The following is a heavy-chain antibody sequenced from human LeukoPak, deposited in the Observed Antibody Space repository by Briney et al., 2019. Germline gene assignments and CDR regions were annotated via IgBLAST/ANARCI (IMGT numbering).Heavy chain of an antibody. CDR3: ARDVGASAPDAFDI. J-gene: IGHJ3*02. CDR1: GFTFSTYN. CDR2: ISTSSNYI. V-gene: IGHV3-21*01. Sequence: GGSLRLSCTASGFTFSTYNMNWVRQAPGKGLEWVSSISTSSNYIYYADSVKGRFTISRDSAKNSLYLQMNSLRDEDTDVYYCARDVGASAPDAFDIWGQGTMVTVSS. D-gene: IGHD1-26*01.